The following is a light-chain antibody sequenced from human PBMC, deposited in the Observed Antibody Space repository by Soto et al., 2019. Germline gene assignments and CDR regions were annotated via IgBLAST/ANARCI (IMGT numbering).Light chain of an antibody. Sequence: QSVLTPPASVSGSPGQSTTISCTGTSSDVGSYKLVSWYQQYPGKVPKLMIYEDSKRPSGVSNSFAGSKSGNTASLTISGLQAEGEADYYCCTYAGSSTVVVGGGTQLTVL. V-gene: IGLV2-23*01. J-gene: IGLJ2*01. CDR1: SSDVGSYKL. CDR3: CTYAGSSTVV. CDR2: EDS.